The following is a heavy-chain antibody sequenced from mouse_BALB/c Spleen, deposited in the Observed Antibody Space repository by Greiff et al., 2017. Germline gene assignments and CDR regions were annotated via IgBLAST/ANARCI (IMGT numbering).Heavy chain of an antibody. V-gene: IGHV3-2*02. CDR2: ISYSGST. CDR3: AKGVLRYYYAMDY. D-gene: IGHD1-1*01. CDR1: GYSITSDYA. Sequence: VQLQQSGPGLVKPSQSLSLTCTVTGYSITSDYAWNWIRQFPGNKLEWMGYISYSGSTSYNPSLKSRISITRDTSKNQFFLQLNSVTTEDTATYYCAKGVLRYYYAMDYWGQGTSVTVSS. J-gene: IGHJ4*01.